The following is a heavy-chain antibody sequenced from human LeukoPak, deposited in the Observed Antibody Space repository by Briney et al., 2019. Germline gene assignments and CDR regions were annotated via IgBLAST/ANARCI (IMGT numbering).Heavy chain of an antibody. CDR1: GFTFSDYY. CDR2: ISSSSSYT. V-gene: IGHV3-11*06. CDR3: ARDIDSNAFDI. Sequence: GGSLRLSCAASGFTFSDYYMSWIRQAPGKGLESVSYISSSSSYTNYADFVKGRFTISRDNAKNSLYLQMNSLRAEDTAVYYCARDIDSNAFDIWGQGTMVTVSS. J-gene: IGHJ3*02. D-gene: IGHD2-15*01.